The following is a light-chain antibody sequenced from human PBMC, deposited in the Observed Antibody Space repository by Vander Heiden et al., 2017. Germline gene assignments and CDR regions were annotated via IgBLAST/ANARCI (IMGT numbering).Light chain of an antibody. CDR1: QSVSSSY. CDR2: GAS. Sequence: EIVLTQSPGTLSLSPGERATLSCRASQSVSSSYLAWYQQKPGQASRLHIYGASSRATGIPDRFSGSGSGTDFTLTISRLEPEDFAVYYCQQYGSSPWTFGQGTKVEIK. J-gene: IGKJ1*01. CDR3: QQYGSSPWT. V-gene: IGKV3-20*01.